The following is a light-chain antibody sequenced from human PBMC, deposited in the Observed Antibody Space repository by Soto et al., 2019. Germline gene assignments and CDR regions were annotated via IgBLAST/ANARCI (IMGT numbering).Light chain of an antibody. J-gene: IGKJ2*01. CDR3: QHYDTH. V-gene: IGKV1-5*01. CDR2: DAS. CDR1: QSIMTW. Sequence: DIQLTQSPSTLSASVGDRVTITCRASQSIMTWLAWYQQKPGKAPKLLIYDASSLKSGVPSRFSGSGSGTEFTLTISSLQADDFATYYCQHYDTHFGQGTKLEMK.